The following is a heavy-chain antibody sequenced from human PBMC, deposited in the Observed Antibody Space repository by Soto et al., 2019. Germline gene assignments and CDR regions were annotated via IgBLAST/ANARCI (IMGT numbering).Heavy chain of an antibody. J-gene: IGHJ4*02. CDR1: GFTFSSYA. CDR2: IRSSGGST. Sequence: PGGSLRLSCVGSGFTFSSYAMSWVRQAPGKGLEWVSGIRSSGGSTYYADSVKGRFTIFRDNSKNTVYLQMNSLRAEDSAVYYCAKDVSVVPAATFDYWGQGTLVTVSS. CDR3: AKDVSVVPAATFDY. D-gene: IGHD2-2*01. V-gene: IGHV3-23*01.